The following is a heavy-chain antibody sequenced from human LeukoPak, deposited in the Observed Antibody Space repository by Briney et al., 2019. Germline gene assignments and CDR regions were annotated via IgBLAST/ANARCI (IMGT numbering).Heavy chain of an antibody. CDR2: ISHDGTNE. CDR3: AKDNDSSGYYLYYFDY. D-gene: IGHD3-22*01. CDR1: GFTFRSFA. J-gene: IGHJ4*02. Sequence: GRSLRLSCAASGFTFRSFAMHWVRQAPGKGLEWVSIISHDGTNEYYADSVKGRFTISRDNAKKTLYLQMNSLRAEDTAVYYCAKDNDSSGYYLYYFDYWGQGTLVTVSS. V-gene: IGHV3-30*04.